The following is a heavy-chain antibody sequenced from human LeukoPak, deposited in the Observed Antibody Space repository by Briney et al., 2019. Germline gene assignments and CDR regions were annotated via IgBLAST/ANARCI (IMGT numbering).Heavy chain of an antibody. V-gene: IGHV1-2*02. CDR2: INANSGGT. CDR3: ARSIELAEIVETPDY. Sequence: ASVKVSCKASGYTFTGYYMHWVRQAPGQGLEWMGWINANSGGTKYAQKFQGRVTLTRDTSISTAYMELSRLRSDGTAVYFCARSIELAEIVETPDYWGQGTLVTVSS. CDR1: GYTFTGYY. J-gene: IGHJ4*02. D-gene: IGHD1-26*01.